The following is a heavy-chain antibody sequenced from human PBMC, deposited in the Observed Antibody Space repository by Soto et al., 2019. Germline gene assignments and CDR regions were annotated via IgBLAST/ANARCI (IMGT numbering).Heavy chain of an antibody. CDR3: AREYTAWPLAYGLDV. Sequence: GGSLRLSCVGSGFTFSTYSINWVRQAPGKGLEWVSSISSRSDIYYADSVKGRFTISRDNAKNSVSLQMNSLRDEDTAVYYCAREYTAWPLAYGLDVWGHGTPVTVSS. CDR1: GFTFSTYS. V-gene: IGHV3-21*01. J-gene: IGHJ6*02. CDR2: ISSRSDI. D-gene: IGHD2-2*02.